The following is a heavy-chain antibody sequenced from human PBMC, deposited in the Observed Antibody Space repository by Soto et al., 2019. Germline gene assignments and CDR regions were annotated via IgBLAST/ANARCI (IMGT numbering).Heavy chain of an antibody. Sequence: QVQLVQSGAEVKKPGASVKVSCKASGYTFTSYGINWVRQAAGQGLEWMGWMNPNSGNTGYAQKFQGRVTMTRDNSISTAYMELSSLTSEDAAVYYCAVEPRRFDYWGQGTLVTVSS. CDR3: AVEPRRFDY. CDR2: MNPNSGNT. J-gene: IGHJ4*02. CDR1: GYTFTSYG. V-gene: IGHV1-8*02.